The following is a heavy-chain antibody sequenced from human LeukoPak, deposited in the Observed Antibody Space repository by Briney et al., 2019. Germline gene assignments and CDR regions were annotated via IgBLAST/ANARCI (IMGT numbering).Heavy chain of an antibody. Sequence: RTSETLSLTCTVSGGSISSYYWSWIRQPPGKGLEWSGYIYYSGSTNYNPSLKSRVTISVDTSKNQFSLKLSSVTAADTAVYYCARTSWNDVFFFDYWGQGTLVTVSS. CDR1: GGSISSYY. J-gene: IGHJ4*02. CDR2: IYYSGST. CDR3: ARTSWNDVFFFDY. D-gene: IGHD1-1*01. V-gene: IGHV4-59*01.